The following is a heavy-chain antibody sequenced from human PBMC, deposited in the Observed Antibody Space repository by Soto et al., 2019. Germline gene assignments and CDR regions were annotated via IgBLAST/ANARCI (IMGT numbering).Heavy chain of an antibody. CDR2: INPSGGST. J-gene: IGHJ3*02. V-gene: IGHV1-46*01. D-gene: IGHD3-3*02. Sequence: GASVKVSCKASGYTFTSYYMHWVRQAPGQGLEWMGIINPSGGSTSYAQKFQGRVTMTRDTSTSTVYMELSSLRSEDTAVYYCAKDSMAHDAFDIWGQGTMVTVSS. CDR1: GYTFTSYY. CDR3: AKDSMAHDAFDI.